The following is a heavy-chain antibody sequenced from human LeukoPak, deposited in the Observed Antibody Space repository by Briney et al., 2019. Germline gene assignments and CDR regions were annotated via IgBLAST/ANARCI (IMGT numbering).Heavy chain of an antibody. Sequence: GESLKISCKGSGYNFTSYWIGWVRQMPGKGLEWMGIIYPADSDTRDSPSFQGQVTISADKSISTAYPQWSSLKASDTVIYYCARLGPVRGVIISDAYFDYWGQGTLVTVSS. V-gene: IGHV5-51*01. J-gene: IGHJ4*02. CDR2: IYPADSDT. D-gene: IGHD3-10*01. CDR3: ARLGPVRGVIISDAYFDY. CDR1: GYNFTSYW.